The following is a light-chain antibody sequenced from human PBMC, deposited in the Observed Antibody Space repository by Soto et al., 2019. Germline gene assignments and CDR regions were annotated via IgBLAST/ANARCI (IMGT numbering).Light chain of an antibody. V-gene: IGLV1-40*01. CDR2: GNT. J-gene: IGLJ1*01. CDR3: QSYDSSLSGLYV. Sequence: QPVLTQPPSVSGAPGQRVTISCTGSSSNIGAGYDVHWYQQLPGTAPQLLIYGNTNRPSGVPDLFSGSRSGTSASLAITGLQAEDEADYYCQSYDSSLSGLYVFGAGTKLTVL. CDR1: SSNIGAGYD.